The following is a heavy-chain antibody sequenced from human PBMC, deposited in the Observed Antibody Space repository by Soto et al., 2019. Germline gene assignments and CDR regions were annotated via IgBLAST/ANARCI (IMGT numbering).Heavy chain of an antibody. J-gene: IGHJ4*02. CDR1: GFPFSSYV. CDR2: ISCGGSNT. Sequence: EVQLLESGGGLVQRGGSLRLSCAASGFPFSSYVMSWVRQAPGKGLEWVSGISCGGSNTFYADSVKGRFTISRDNSKNTRLLKMNSLGAEDTAVYYCAKDCNKDSSPLRVRYFDYWGQGSGVTVSS. D-gene: IGHD2-8*01. CDR3: AKDCNKDSSPLRVRYFDY. V-gene: IGHV3-23*01.